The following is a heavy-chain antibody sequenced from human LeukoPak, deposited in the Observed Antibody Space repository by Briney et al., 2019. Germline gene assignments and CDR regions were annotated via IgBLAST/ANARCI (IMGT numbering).Heavy chain of an antibody. CDR2: IYYSGST. CDR1: GGSISSYY. CDR3: ARGRYCTNGVCYRNFDY. V-gene: IGHV4-59*12. Sequence: SETLSLTCTVSGGSISSYYWSWIRQPPGKGLEWIGYIYYSGSTNYNPSLKSRVTISVDTSKNQFSLKLSSVTAADTAVYYCARGRYCTNGVCYRNFDYWGQGTLVTVSS. J-gene: IGHJ4*02. D-gene: IGHD2-8*01.